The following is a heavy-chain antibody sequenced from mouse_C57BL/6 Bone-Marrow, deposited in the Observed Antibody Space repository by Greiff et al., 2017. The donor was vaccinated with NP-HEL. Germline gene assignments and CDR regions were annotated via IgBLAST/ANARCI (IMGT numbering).Heavy chain of an antibody. J-gene: IGHJ4*01. CDR1: GYTFTSYW. Sequence: VQLQQPGAELAKPGASVKLSCKASGYTFTSYWMHWVKQRPGQGLEWIGYINPSSGYPKYNQKFKDKSTLTADKSSSTASMQLSSLTYESSAVYYCAKYFYGSSSHYYYAMDYWGQGTSVTVSS. V-gene: IGHV1-7*01. D-gene: IGHD1-1*01. CDR2: INPSSGYP. CDR3: AKYFYGSSSHYYYAMDY.